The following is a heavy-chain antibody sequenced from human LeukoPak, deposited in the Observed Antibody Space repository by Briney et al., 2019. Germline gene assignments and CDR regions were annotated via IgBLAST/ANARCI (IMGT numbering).Heavy chain of an antibody. CDR3: ARVEAVAVLYYFDY. J-gene: IGHJ4*02. Sequence: ASVKVSCKASGYTFTGYYMHWVRQAPGQGLEWMGQINPNSGGTNYAQKFQGRVTMTRDTSISTAYMELSRLRSDDTAVYYCARVEAVAVLYYFDYWGQGTLVTVSS. V-gene: IGHV1-2*06. CDR2: INPNSGGT. D-gene: IGHD6-19*01. CDR1: GYTFTGYY.